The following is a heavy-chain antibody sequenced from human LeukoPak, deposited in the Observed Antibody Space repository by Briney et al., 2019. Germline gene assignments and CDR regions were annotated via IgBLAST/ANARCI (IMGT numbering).Heavy chain of an antibody. CDR3: ARGFGNVDIVATAPDY. CDR2: IKQDGSVK. V-gene: IGHV3-7*01. J-gene: IGHJ4*02. Sequence: GGSLRLSCAASGFTFSSDWMSWVRQAPGKGLEWVANIKQDGSVKYYVNSVKGRFTISRDNAKNSLYLQMNSLRAEDTAVYYCARGFGNVDIVATAPDYWGQGTLVTVSS. D-gene: IGHD5-12*01. CDR1: GFTFSSDW.